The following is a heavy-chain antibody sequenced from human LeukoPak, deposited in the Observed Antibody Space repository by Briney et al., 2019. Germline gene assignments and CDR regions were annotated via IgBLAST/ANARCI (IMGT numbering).Heavy chain of an antibody. CDR2: INHSGST. J-gene: IGHJ4*02. V-gene: IGHV4-34*01. CDR3: RRGSYYRGDY. Sequence: PWETLSLTCAVYGGSFSGYYWSWIRQPPGKGLEWIGEINHSGSTNYNPSLKSRVTISVDTSKNQFFLKLSSVTAADTAVYYCRRGSYYRGDYWGQGTLVTVSS. D-gene: IGHD1-26*01. CDR1: GGSFSGYY.